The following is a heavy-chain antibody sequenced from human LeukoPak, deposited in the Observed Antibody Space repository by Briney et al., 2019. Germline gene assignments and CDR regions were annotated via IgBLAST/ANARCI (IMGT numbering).Heavy chain of an antibody. D-gene: IGHD5-12*01. V-gene: IGHV3-23*01. CDR3: ANRAWLDS. Sequence: RGSLRLSCAASGFTFSTFAMNWVRQAPGKGLEWVSVITDSGGKTYYADSVKGRFIISRDNSQNTLYLQMNSLRVEDTAVYYCANRAWLDSWGQGTLVTVSS. CDR2: ITDSGGKT. CDR1: GFTFSTFA. J-gene: IGHJ4*02.